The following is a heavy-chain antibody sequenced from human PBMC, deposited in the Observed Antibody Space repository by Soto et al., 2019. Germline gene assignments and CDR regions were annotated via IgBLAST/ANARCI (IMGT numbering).Heavy chain of an antibody. Sequence: VQLLESGGGLVQPGGSLRLSCAASGFTFSSYAMSWVRQAPGKGLEWVSAISYDGSSEYFADSVKGRFIISRDNSKNTLYLQMNSLRADDTAVYYCAKGGVVGDTGIDYWGQGILVTVSS. CDR3: AKGGVVGDTGIDY. V-gene: IGHV3-30*18. D-gene: IGHD1-26*01. CDR2: ISYDGSSE. CDR1: GFTFSSYA. J-gene: IGHJ4*02.